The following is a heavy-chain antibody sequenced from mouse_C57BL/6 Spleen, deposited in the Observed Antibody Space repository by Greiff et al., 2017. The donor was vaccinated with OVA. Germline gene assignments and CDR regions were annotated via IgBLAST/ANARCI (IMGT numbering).Heavy chain of an antibody. CDR3: ARGEIGSPCAY. Sequence: EVKLVESGGGLVKPGGSLKLSCAASGFTFSDYGMHWVRQAPEKGLEWVAYISSGSSTIYYADTVKGRFTISRDNAKNTLFLQMTSLRSEDTAMYYCARGEIGSPCAYWGQGTLVTVSA. D-gene: IGHD2-2*01. V-gene: IGHV5-17*01. CDR1: GFTFSDYG. CDR2: ISSGSSTI. J-gene: IGHJ3*01.